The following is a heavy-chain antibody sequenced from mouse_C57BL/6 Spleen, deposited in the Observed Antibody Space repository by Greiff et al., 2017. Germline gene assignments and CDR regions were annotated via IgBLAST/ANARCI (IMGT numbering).Heavy chain of an antibody. V-gene: IGHV5-4*01. CDR3: AMGTTVVAFDY. Sequence: EVQGVESGGGLVKPGGSLKLSCAASGFTFSSYAMSWVRQTPEKRLEWVATISDGGSYTYYPDNVKGRFTISRDNAKNNLYLQMSHLKSEDTAMYYCAMGTTVVAFDYWGQGTTLTVSS. J-gene: IGHJ2*01. CDR1: GFTFSSYA. CDR2: ISDGGSYT. D-gene: IGHD1-1*01.